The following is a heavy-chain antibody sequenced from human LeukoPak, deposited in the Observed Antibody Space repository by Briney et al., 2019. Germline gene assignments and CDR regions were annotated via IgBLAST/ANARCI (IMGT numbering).Heavy chain of an antibody. J-gene: IGHJ4*02. Sequence: GESLKISCKGSGYSFTSYWIGWVRQMPGKGLEWMGIIYPGDSDTRYSPSFQGQVTISADKSISTAYLQWSSLKASDTAMYYCARHYRYYYDSSGYYPDYWGQGTLVTVSS. V-gene: IGHV5-51*01. CDR2: IYPGDSDT. CDR3: ARHYRYYYDSSGYYPDY. D-gene: IGHD3-22*01. CDR1: GYSFTSYW.